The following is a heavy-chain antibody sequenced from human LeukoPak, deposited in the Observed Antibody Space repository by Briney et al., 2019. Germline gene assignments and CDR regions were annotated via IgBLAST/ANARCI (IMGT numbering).Heavy chain of an antibody. J-gene: IGHJ4*02. D-gene: IGHD4-17*01. CDR1: GGSISSYY. V-gene: IGHV4-59*01. CDR2: IDYSGST. Sequence: PSETLSLTCTVSGGSISSYYWSWIRQPPGKGLEWIGYIDYSGSTNYIPSLKSRVTISVDTSKNQFSLKLSSVTAADTAVYYCARDRRDDGDYGIDYWGQGTLVTVSS. CDR3: ARDRRDDGDYGIDY.